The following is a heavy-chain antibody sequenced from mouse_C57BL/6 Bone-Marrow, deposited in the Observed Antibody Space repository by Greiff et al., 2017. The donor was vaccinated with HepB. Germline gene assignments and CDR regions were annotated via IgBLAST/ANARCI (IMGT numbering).Heavy chain of an antibody. J-gene: IGHJ4*01. CDR3: TTSTVLDY. CDR2: IDPENGDT. V-gene: IGHV14-4*01. D-gene: IGHD1-1*01. Sequence: EVQLVESGAELVRPGASVKLSCTASGFNIKDDYMHWVKQRPEQGLEWIGWIDPENGDTEYASKFQGKATITADTSSNTAYLQLSSLTSEDTAVYYCTTSTVLDYWGQGTSVTVSS. CDR1: GFNIKDDY.